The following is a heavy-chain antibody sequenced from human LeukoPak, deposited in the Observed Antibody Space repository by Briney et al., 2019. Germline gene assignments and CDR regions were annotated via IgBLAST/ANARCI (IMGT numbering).Heavy chain of an antibody. CDR3: ARIRTAECSSGRCSFTGFDL. CDR2: IYYSGRT. D-gene: IGHD2-15*01. V-gene: IGHV4-39*01. Sequence: SETLSLTCTVSGGSLSSANSYWVWIRQPPGKGLEWIGSIYYSGRTHYNPSLRGRLAISVDTSKNQFSLTLGLVTAADTAIYYCARIRTAECSSGRCSFTGFDLGGQGALVTVSS. CDR1: GGSLSSANSY. J-gene: IGHJ5*02.